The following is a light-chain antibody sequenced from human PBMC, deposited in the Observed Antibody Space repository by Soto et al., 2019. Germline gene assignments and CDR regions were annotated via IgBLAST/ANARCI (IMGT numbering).Light chain of an antibody. V-gene: IGKV3-20*01. CDR1: QSVSSSY. CDR2: GAS. J-gene: IGKJ1*01. CDR3: QQYGNSPWT. Sequence: DIVLTQSPGTLCLSPGEIATLSCRASQSVSSSYLAWYQQKPGQAPRIIIYGASSRATGIPDRFSGSGSGTDFTLTISRLEPEDFAVYYCQQYGNSPWTFGQGTKVDIK.